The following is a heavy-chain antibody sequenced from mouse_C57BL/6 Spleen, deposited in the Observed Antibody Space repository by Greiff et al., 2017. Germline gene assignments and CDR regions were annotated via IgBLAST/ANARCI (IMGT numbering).Heavy chain of an antibody. CDR1: GFSLSTSNMG. CDR3: AQMVITKGYAMDY. Sequence: QVQLKESGPGILQPSQTLSLTCSFSGFSLSTSNMGIGWIRQPSGKGLEWLAHIWWNDDKSYNPSRKSRRTISKDTSNNQVFLKINSVDTADTAKYYCAQMVITKGYAMDYWGQGTSVTVSS. V-gene: IGHV8-5*01. D-gene: IGHD1-1*01. J-gene: IGHJ4*01. CDR2: IWWNDDK.